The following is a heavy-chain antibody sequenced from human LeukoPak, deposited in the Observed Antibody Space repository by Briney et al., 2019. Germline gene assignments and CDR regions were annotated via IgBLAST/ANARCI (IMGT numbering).Heavy chain of an antibody. Sequence: SGGSLRLSCAASGFTFDDYAMHWVRQAPGKGLEWVSGFSWNSGSIGYADSVKGRFTISRDNAKNSLYLQMNSLRAEDTALYYCAKDFARDKRYCSGGSCPLLTAYYYYGMDVWGQGTTVTVSS. CDR3: AKDFARDKRYCSGGSCPLLTAYYYYGMDV. D-gene: IGHD2-15*01. J-gene: IGHJ6*02. CDR2: FSWNSGSI. CDR1: GFTFDDYA. V-gene: IGHV3-9*01.